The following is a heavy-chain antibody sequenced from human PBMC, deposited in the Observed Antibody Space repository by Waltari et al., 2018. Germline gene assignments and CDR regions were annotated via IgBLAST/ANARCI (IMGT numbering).Heavy chain of an antibody. Sequence: QVQLQQWGAGLLKPSETLPLTCAVYGGSFSGYYWSWIRQPPGKGLEWIGEINHSGSTNYNPSLKSRVTISVDTSKNQFSLKLSSVTAADTAVYYCARGAVTTPLRHWGRGTLVTVSS. V-gene: IGHV4-34*01. CDR1: GGSFSGYY. CDR2: INHSGST. D-gene: IGHD4-17*01. J-gene: IGHJ1*01. CDR3: ARGAVTTPLRH.